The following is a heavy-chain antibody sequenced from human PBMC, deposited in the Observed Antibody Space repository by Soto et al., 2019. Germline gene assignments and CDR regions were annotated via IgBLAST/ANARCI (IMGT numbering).Heavy chain of an antibody. CDR1: GFTFSSYS. V-gene: IGHV3-30*03. CDR3: ARETSQKLRYFDWLLWP. CDR2: ISYDGSNK. Sequence: GGSLRLSCAASGFTFSSYSMNWVRQAPGKGLEWVAVISYDGSNKYYADSVKGRFTISRDNSKNTLYLQMNSLRAEDTAVYYCARETSQKLRYFDWLLWPWGQGTLVTVSS. D-gene: IGHD3-9*01. J-gene: IGHJ5*02.